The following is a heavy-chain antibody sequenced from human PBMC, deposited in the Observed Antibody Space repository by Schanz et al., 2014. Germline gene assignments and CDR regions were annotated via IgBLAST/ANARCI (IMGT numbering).Heavy chain of an antibody. CDR2: INGYNGHT. J-gene: IGHJ4*02. Sequence: QLQLVQSGAEVKKPGASVKVSCKASGYTFSSYGITWVRQAPGQGLEWMGWINGYNGHTLYAQKLQGRVTMTADTSTSTAYMDLRSLRSDDTAVYYCARDQSPYTNSSDVRYFDYWGQGSLVAVSS. CDR3: ARDQSPYTNSSDVRYFDY. CDR1: GYTFSSYG. D-gene: IGHD6-6*01. V-gene: IGHV1-18*01.